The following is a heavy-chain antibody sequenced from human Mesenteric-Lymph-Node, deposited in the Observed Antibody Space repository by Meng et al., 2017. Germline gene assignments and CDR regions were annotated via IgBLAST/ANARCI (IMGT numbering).Heavy chain of an antibody. CDR3: ARINYANDS. D-gene: IGHD2-2*01. CDR2: ISYDGSNK. J-gene: IGHJ5*01. CDR1: GFTFSSYA. Sequence: GESLKISCAASGFTFSSYAMHWVRQAPGKGLEWVAVISYDGSNKYYADSVKGRFTISRDNSKNTLYLQMNSLRAEDTSVYYCARINYANDSWGQGTLVTVSS. V-gene: IGHV3-30*07.